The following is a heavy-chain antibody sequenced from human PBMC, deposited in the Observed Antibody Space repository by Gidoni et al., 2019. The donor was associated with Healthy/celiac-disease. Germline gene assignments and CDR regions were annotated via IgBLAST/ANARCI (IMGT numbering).Heavy chain of an antibody. CDR3: ARAFEWLRPRPNFDY. CDR2: INHSGST. D-gene: IGHD3-3*01. CDR1: GGSFSGYY. J-gene: IGHJ4*02. V-gene: IGHV4-34*01. Sequence: QVQLQQWGAGLLKPSETLSLTCAVYGGSFSGYYWSWIRQPPGKGLEWIGEINHSGSTNYNPSLKSRVTISVDTSKNQFSLKLSSVTAADTAVYYCARAFEWLRPRPNFDYWGQGTLVTVSS.